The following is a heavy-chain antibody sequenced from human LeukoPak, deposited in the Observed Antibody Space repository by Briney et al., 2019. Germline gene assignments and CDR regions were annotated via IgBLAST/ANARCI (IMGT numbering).Heavy chain of an antibody. Sequence: ETLSLTCAVSGGSFNGYSYTWIRQPPGKGLVWIGEIIHSGGTSYNPSLKSRLTISVDTSRKQFSLKLTSVTAADTALYFCARGPLAFRRVAGIFSWGRGTQVTVSS. D-gene: IGHD6-19*01. CDR1: GGSFNGYS. J-gene: IGHJ5*02. CDR3: ARGPLAFRRVAGIFS. CDR2: IIHSGGT. V-gene: IGHV4-34*01.